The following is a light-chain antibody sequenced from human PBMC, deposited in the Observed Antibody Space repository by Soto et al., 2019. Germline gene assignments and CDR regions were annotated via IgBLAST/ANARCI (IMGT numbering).Light chain of an antibody. CDR3: QQYDSYSPWT. J-gene: IGKJ1*01. V-gene: IGKV1-5*01. CDR2: DAF. CDR1: QSVNNW. Sequence: DIELTQSPSTLSASVGDRVTITCRATQSVNNWLAWYQLKPAKAPKLLIYDAFSLESGVPSRFGGSGSGTEFTLTLSSLQPDDFATYFCQQYDSYSPWTFGQGTRVEI.